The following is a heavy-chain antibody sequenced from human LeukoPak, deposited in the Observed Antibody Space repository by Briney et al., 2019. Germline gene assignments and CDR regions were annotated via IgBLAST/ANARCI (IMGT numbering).Heavy chain of an antibody. Sequence: GGSLRLSCAASGFTFSNYCMHWVRQAPGKGLGWISHINSDGSSRNYADSVKGRFTISRDNAKNTLYLQMNSLRVEDTAVYYCASASSHRIAAGGDYWGQGTLVTVSS. CDR1: GFTFSNYC. D-gene: IGHD6-13*01. CDR3: ASASSHRIAAGGDY. CDR2: INSDGSSR. J-gene: IGHJ4*02. V-gene: IGHV3-74*01.